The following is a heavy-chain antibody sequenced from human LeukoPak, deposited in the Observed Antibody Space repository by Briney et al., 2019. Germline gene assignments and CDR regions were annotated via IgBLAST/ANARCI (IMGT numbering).Heavy chain of an antibody. J-gene: IGHJ3*02. V-gene: IGHV4-34*01. CDR1: GGSFSGYY. Sequence: SETLSLTCAVYGGSFSGYYWSWIRQPPGKGLEWIGEINHSGSTNYNPSLKSRVTISVDTSKNQFSLKLSSVTAADTAVYYCAKAKIPEGAFDIWGQGTMVTVSS. CDR3: AKAKIPEGAFDI. CDR2: INHSGST. D-gene: IGHD2-2*02.